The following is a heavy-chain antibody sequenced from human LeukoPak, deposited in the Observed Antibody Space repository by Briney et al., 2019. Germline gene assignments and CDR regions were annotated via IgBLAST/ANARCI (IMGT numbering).Heavy chain of an antibody. V-gene: IGHV1-18*01. CDR2: ISAYNGNT. Sequence: SVKVSCKASGYTFTSYGISWVRQAPGQGLEWMGWISAYNGNTNYAQKLQGRVTMTTDTSTSTAYMELRSLRSDDTAVYYCAKSMYYYDSSGPSDYWGQGTLVTVSS. J-gene: IGHJ4*02. D-gene: IGHD3-22*01. CDR1: GYTFTSYG. CDR3: AKSMYYYDSSGPSDY.